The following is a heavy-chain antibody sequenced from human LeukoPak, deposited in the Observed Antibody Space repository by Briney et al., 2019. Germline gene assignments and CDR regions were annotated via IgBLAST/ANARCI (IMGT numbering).Heavy chain of an antibody. V-gene: IGHV3-53*01. CDR2: IYSHGST. CDR1: GFTVSSNF. D-gene: IGHD3-22*01. CDR3: ARELRTMIVVRNDAFDI. Sequence: PGGSLRLSCAASGFTVSSNFMSWVRQAPGKGLECVSIIYSHGSTYYADSVRGRFTISRDNSKNTLYLQMNSLRAEDTAVYYCARELRTMIVVRNDAFDIWGQGTMVTVSS. J-gene: IGHJ3*02.